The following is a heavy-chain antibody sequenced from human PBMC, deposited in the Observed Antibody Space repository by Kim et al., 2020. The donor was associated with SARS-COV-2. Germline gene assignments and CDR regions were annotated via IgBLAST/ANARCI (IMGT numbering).Heavy chain of an antibody. CDR3: ASAIVVVPAAMRGRGPDYYYYGMDV. CDR2: IYYSGST. J-gene: IGHJ6*02. V-gene: IGHV4-31*03. CDR1: GGSISSGGYY. D-gene: IGHD2-2*01. Sequence: SQTLSLTCTVSGGSISSGGYYWSWIRQHPGKGLEWIGYIYYSGSTYYNPSLKSRVTISVDTSKNQFSLKLSSVTAADTAVYYCASAIVVVPAAMRGRGPDYYYYGMDVWGQGTTVTVSS.